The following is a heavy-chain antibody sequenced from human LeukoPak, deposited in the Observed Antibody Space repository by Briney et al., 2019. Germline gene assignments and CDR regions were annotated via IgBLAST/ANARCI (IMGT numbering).Heavy chain of an antibody. J-gene: IGHJ3*02. CDR2: IYHSGST. V-gene: IGHV4-38-2*02. CDR1: GYSISSGYY. CDR3: ARIDYDILTGRPHAFDI. Sequence: SETLSLTCTVSGYSISSGYYWGWIRQPPGKGLEWIGSIYHSGSTYYNPSLKSRVTISVDTSKNQFSLKLSSVTAADTAVYYCARIDYDILTGRPHAFDIWGQGTMVTVSS. D-gene: IGHD3-9*01.